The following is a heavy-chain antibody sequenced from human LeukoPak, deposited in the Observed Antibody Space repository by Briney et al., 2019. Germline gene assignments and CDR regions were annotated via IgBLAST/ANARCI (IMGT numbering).Heavy chain of an antibody. V-gene: IGHV4-34*01. J-gene: IGHJ5*02. D-gene: IGHD3-16*02. CDR2: INHSRST. Sequence: SETLSLTCAVYGGSFSGYYWSWIRQPPGKGLEWIGEINHSRSTNYNPSLKSRVTISVDTSKNQFSLKLSSVTAADTAVYYCARALGRVSWFDPWGQGTLVTVSS. CDR3: ARALGRVSWFDP. CDR1: GGSFSGYY.